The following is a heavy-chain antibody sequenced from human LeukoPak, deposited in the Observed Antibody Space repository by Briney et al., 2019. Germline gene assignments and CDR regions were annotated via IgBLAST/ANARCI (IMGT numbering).Heavy chain of an antibody. Sequence: ASVKASCKTSRGKFDSYDINWVRQAPGQGLEWMGRIIPVLGATNYAQKFQGTVTLTADTTTNTVYMELSNLRSEDTALYFCASRSHRKAFDLWGHGTMVTVSS. D-gene: IGHD1-14*01. V-gene: IGHV1-69*04. CDR2: IIPVLGAT. CDR1: RGKFDSYD. CDR3: ASRSHRKAFDL. J-gene: IGHJ3*01.